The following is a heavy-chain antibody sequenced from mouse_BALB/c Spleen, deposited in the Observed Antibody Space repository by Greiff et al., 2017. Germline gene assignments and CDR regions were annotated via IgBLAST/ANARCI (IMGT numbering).Heavy chain of an antibody. CDR3: ARDGHRYDPFAY. CDR1: GFSLTSYG. CDR2: IWAGGST. J-gene: IGHJ3*01. Sequence: VKLVESGPGLVAPSQSLSITCTVSGFSLTSYGVHWVRQPPGKGLEWLGVIWAGGSTNYNSALMSRLSISKDNSKSQVFLKMNSLQTDDTAMYYCARDGHRYDPFAYWGQGTLVTVSA. D-gene: IGHD2-14*01. V-gene: IGHV2-9*02.